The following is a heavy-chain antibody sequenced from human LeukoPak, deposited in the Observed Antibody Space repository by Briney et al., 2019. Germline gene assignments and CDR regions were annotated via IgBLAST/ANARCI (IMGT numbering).Heavy chain of an antibody. Sequence: GGSLRLSCVVSGFTVSSNYMNRVRQAPGKGLEWVSDIYSGGNTDYADSVKGRFTIPRDNSKNTLYLQMNSLRAEDTAVYYCARGYDILTGYPYYFDYWGQGTLVTVSS. D-gene: IGHD3-9*01. V-gene: IGHV3-66*01. CDR1: GFTVSSNY. CDR3: ARGYDILTGYPYYFDY. CDR2: IYSGGNT. J-gene: IGHJ4*02.